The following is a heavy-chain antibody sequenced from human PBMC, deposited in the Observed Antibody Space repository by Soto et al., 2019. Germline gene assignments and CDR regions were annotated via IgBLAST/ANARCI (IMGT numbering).Heavy chain of an antibody. D-gene: IGHD4-17*01. CDR2: INPNSGGT. V-gene: IGHV1-2*04. CDR3: ARDGYCDYVQYYYYMDA. CDR1: GYTFTGYY. J-gene: IGHJ6*03. Sequence: ASVKVSCKASGYTFTGYYMHWVRQAPGQGLEWMGWINPNSGGTNYAQKFQGWVTMTRDTSISTAYMELSRLRSDDTAVYYCARDGYCDYVQYYYYMDAWGKGTTVTVSS.